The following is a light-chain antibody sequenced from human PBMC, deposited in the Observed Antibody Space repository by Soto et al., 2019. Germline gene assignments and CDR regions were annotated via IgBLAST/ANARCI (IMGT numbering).Light chain of an antibody. CDR1: QSISRW. J-gene: IGKJ4*01. Sequence: DLQMTQSPSTLSASVGDRVSITCRASQSISRWLAWYQQKPGKAPNLLIYDASNLQSGVPSRFSGSGSGTEFTLTISGLQPDDFATYSCQQYFDYSTFGGGTTVGIK. V-gene: IGKV1-5*01. CDR2: DAS. CDR3: QQYFDYST.